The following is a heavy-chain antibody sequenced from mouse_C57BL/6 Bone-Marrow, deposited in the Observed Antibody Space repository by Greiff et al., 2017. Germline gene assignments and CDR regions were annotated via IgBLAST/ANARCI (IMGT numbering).Heavy chain of an antibody. V-gene: IGHV1-26*01. CDR2: INPNNGGT. J-gene: IGHJ2*01. CDR3: ARGTSTVVARTDY. D-gene: IGHD1-1*01. Sequence: VQLQQSGPELVKPGASVKISCKASGYTFTDYYMNWVKQSHGKSLEWIGDINPNNGGTSYSQKFKGKATLTVDKSSSTAYMELRSLTSEDSVVYYCARGTSTVVARTDYWGQGTTLTVSS. CDR1: GYTFTDYY.